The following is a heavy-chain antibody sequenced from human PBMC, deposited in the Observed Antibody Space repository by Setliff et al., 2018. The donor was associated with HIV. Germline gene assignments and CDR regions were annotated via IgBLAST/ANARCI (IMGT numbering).Heavy chain of an antibody. Sequence: GGSLRLSCAASGFTFNNAWMTWVRQAPGKGLEWVGHIKSKTDGGTTDYAAPVKGRFTISRDDSKDRLYLQMNSLKTEDTAVYYCTRDAEPYGDYGNLKYFDLWGRGTLVTVSS. J-gene: IGHJ2*01. CDR1: GFTFNNAW. V-gene: IGHV3-15*01. CDR3: TRDAEPYGDYGNLKYFDL. D-gene: IGHD4-17*01. CDR2: IKSKTDGGTT.